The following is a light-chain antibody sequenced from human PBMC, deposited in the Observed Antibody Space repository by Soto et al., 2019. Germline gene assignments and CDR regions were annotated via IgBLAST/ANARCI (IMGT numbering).Light chain of an antibody. Sequence: DIVMTQSPLSLPVTPGEPASISCRSSQSLLHSNGYNYLDWYLQKPGQSPQLLIYLGSNRASGXPXXFSGSGSGTEFTVKISRVEAEDVGIYYCMQALQTPTFGQGTKVEI. V-gene: IGKV2-28*01. CDR1: QSLLHSNGYNY. CDR3: MQALQTPT. CDR2: LGS. J-gene: IGKJ1*01.